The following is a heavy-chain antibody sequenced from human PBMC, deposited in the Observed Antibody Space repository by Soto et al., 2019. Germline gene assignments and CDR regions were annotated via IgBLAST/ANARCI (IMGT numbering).Heavy chain of an antibody. V-gene: IGHV1-69*01. CDR1: GGTFSSYA. CDR2: IIPIFGTA. Sequence: QVQLVQSGAEVKKPGSSVKVSCKASGGTFSSYAISWVRQAPGQGLEWMGGIIPIFGTANYAQKFQGRVTITADESTSTAYMELSSLRSEDTAVYYCARDVGEGIAGAYYYYGMDVWGQGTTVTVSS. D-gene: IGHD6-13*01. CDR3: ARDVGEGIAGAYYYYGMDV. J-gene: IGHJ6*02.